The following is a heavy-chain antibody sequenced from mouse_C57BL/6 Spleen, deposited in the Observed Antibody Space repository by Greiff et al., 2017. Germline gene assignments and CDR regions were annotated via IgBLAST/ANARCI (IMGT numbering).Heavy chain of an antibody. Sequence: EVQLQESGPGLVKPSQSLSLTCSVTGYSITSGYYWNWIRQFPGNKLEWMGHISYDGSNNYNPSLKNRISITRDTSKHQFFLTLNSVTTEDTATYNCARPANWDAWFAYWGQGTLVTVSA. D-gene: IGHD4-1*01. CDR2: ISYDGSN. CDR1: GYSITSGYY. V-gene: IGHV3-6*01. J-gene: IGHJ3*01. CDR3: ARPANWDAWFAY.